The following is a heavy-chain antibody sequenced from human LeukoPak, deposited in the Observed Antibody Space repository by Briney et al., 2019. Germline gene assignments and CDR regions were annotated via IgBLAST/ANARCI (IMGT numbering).Heavy chain of an antibody. CDR2: IYSGGSA. CDR3: ARGVVAATFYYYYGMDV. J-gene: IGHJ6*02. D-gene: IGHD2-15*01. V-gene: IGHV3-53*01. Sequence: GGSLRLSCAASGFTVSSNYMSWVRQAPGKGLEWVSVIYSGGSAYYADSVKGRFTISRDNSKNTLYLQMNSLRAEDTAVYYCARGVVAATFYYYYGMDVWGQGTTVTVSS. CDR1: GFTVSSNY.